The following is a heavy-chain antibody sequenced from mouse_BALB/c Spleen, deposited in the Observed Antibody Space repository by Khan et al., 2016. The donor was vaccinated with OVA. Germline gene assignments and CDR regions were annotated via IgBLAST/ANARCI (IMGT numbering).Heavy chain of an antibody. V-gene: IGHV1-7*01. D-gene: IGHD2-3*01. Sequence: QVQLQQSGAELAKPGDSVKMSCKASGYTFTNYWMHWVKQSPGKGLEWIGYINTYTGDPTYTQKFKGQATLTIDNSSSTAYMQLSSLTSEDSAVYYCTRRGLYDILAYWGQGTLVTVSA. CDR2: INTYTGDP. J-gene: IGHJ3*01. CDR1: GYTFTNYW. CDR3: TRRGLYDILAY.